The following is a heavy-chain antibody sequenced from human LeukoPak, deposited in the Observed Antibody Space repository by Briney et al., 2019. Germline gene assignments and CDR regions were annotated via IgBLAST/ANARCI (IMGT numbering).Heavy chain of an antibody. J-gene: IGHJ4*02. CDR1: GXXXSNYG. CDR3: AKGSGYCGTDCYGDY. Sequence: LSCAXXGXXXSNYGMHWVRQAPGKGLEWVAVIWYDGNKKKYADSVKGRFTISRDNSKKMVYMKMNRQRAEDTAVYYCAKGSGYCGTDCYGDYWAQGTLVTVSS. V-gene: IGHV3-33*03. CDR2: IWYDGNKK. D-gene: IGHD2-21*02.